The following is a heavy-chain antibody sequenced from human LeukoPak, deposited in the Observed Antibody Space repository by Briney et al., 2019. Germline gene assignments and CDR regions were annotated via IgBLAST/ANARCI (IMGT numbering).Heavy chain of an antibody. J-gene: IGHJ4*02. V-gene: IGHV3-30*18. CDR1: GFTFSSYG. D-gene: IGHD3-22*01. CDR3: AKGGDSSGYYYSPFDY. Sequence: PGGSLRLSCAASGFTFSSYGMHWVRQAPGKGLEWVAVISYDGSNKYYADSVKGRFTISRDNSKNTLYLQMNSLRAEDTAVYYCAKGGDSSGYYYSPFDYWAREPWSPSPQ. CDR2: ISYDGSNK.